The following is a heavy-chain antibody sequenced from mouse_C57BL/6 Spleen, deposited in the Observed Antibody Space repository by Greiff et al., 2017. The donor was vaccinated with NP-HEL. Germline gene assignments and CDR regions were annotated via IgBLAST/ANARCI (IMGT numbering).Heavy chain of an antibody. D-gene: IGHD3-2*02. CDR1: GFTFSSYA. CDR2: ISSGGDYI. Sequence: EVKLVESGEGLVKPGGSLKLSCAASGFTFSSYAMSWVRQTPEKRLEWVAYISSGGDYIYYADTVKGRFTISRDNAMNTLYLQMSSLKSEDTAMYYCTRDRSSGCFDYWGQGTTLTVSS. V-gene: IGHV5-9-1*02. CDR3: TRDRSSGCFDY. J-gene: IGHJ2*01.